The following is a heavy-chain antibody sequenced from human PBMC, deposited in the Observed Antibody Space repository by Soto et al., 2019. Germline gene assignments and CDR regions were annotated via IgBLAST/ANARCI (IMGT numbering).Heavy chain of an antibody. CDR3: AKVSPVGLRPGYFQH. Sequence: GGSLRLSCAASGFKFSNYAMSWVRQAPGKGLEWVSLISASGGGTYYADSVKGRFTISRDNSKNTLYLQMNSLRAEDTAVYYCAKVSPVGLRPGYFQHWGQGTLVTVYS. CDR2: ISASGGGT. D-gene: IGHD4-17*01. J-gene: IGHJ1*01. V-gene: IGHV3-23*01. CDR1: GFKFSNYA.